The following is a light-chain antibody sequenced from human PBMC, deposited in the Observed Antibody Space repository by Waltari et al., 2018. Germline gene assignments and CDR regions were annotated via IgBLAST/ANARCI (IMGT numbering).Light chain of an antibody. CDR1: SSDVGTYNF. Sequence: QSALTQPASVSGSPGQSITISCTGTSSDVGTYNFSSWYQQNPGKAPKLMIYEGNKRSSGVSNRFSGSKAGNTASLTISGLQAEDEADYYCYSYAGSGTWVFGGGTKLTVL. J-gene: IGLJ3*02. CDR3: YSYAGSGTWV. V-gene: IGLV2-23*01. CDR2: EGN.